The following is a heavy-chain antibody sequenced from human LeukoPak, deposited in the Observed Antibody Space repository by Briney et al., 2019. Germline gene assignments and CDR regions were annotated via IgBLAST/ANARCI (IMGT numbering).Heavy chain of an antibody. J-gene: IGHJ4*02. Sequence: GASVKVSCKASGYTFTTYAIHWVRQAPGQRLEWMGGIIPIFGTANYAQKFQGRVTITTDESTSTAYMELSSLRSEDTAVYYCARGPTYYYDSSGYWGYWGQGTLVTVSS. CDR2: IIPIFGTA. CDR3: ARGPTYYYDSSGYWGY. V-gene: IGHV1-69*05. CDR1: GYTFTTYA. D-gene: IGHD3-22*01.